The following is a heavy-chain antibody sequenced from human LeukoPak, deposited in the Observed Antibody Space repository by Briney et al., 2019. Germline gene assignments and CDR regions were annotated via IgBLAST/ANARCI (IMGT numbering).Heavy chain of an antibody. CDR2: IYPGDSDT. Sequence: GASVKVSCKASGYTFTSYGISWVRQAPGQGLEWMGIIYPGDSDTRYSPSFQGQVTISADKSISTAYLQWSSLKASDTAMYYCARLDIVVVPAATPQSYNYYYYMDVWGKGTTVTVSS. D-gene: IGHD2-2*02. V-gene: IGHV5-51*01. J-gene: IGHJ6*03. CDR3: ARLDIVVVPAATPQSYNYYYYMDV. CDR1: GYTFTSYG.